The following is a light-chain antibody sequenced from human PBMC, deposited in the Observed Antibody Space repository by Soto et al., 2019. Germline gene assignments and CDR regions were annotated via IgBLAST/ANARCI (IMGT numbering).Light chain of an antibody. CDR2: ATS. CDR1: QNIDNY. J-gene: IGKJ1*01. CDR3: QQSYSTPPQT. Sequence: QMSQSPSSLSASVGDRVTITCRASQNIDNYLNWYQHKPGKAPKLLIYATSTLQSGVPSRFSGSGSGTDFTLTISSLQPEDFATYYCQQSYSTPPQTFGQGTKVDIK. V-gene: IGKV1-39*01.